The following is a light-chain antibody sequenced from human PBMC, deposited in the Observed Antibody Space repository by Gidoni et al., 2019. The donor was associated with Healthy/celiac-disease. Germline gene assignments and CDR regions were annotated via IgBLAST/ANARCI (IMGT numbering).Light chain of an antibody. CDR2: EVS. J-gene: IGLJ1*01. CDR1: SSDVGGYNY. CDR3: SSYTSSSTFV. V-gene: IGLV2-14*01. Sequence: QSALTQSASVPGSPGQSITISCTGTSSDVGGYNYVSWYQQHPGKAPKLMIYEVSNRPSGVSNRFSGSKSGNTASLTISGLQAEDEADYYCSSYTSSSTFVFGTGTKVTVL.